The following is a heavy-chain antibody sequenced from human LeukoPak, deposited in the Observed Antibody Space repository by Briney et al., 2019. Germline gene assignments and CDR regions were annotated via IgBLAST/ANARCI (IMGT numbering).Heavy chain of an antibody. CDR2: FDPEDGET. D-gene: IGHD3-22*01. CDR1: GYTLTELS. J-gene: IGHJ4*02. CDR3: ATDIHDSSGYYSADFDY. V-gene: IGHV1-24*01. Sequence: ASVKVSCKVSGYTLTELSMHWVRQAPGKGLEWMGGFDPEDGETIYAQKLQGRVTMTEDTSTDTAYMELSSLRSEDTAVYYCATDIHDSSGYYSADFDYWGQGTLVTVSS.